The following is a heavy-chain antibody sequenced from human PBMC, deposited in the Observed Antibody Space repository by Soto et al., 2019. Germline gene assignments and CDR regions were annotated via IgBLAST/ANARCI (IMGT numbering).Heavy chain of an antibody. J-gene: IGHJ4*02. CDR1: GYTFTSYD. Sequence: QVQLVQSGAEVKKPGASVKVSCKASGYTFTSYDINWVRQATGQGLEWMGWMNPNSGNTGYAQKFQGRVNMTRNTSISTAYMELSSLRSADTAVYYCARGLPYSSSWEWDYWGQGTLVTVSS. V-gene: IGHV1-8*01. D-gene: IGHD6-13*01. CDR2: MNPNSGNT. CDR3: ARGLPYSSSWEWDY.